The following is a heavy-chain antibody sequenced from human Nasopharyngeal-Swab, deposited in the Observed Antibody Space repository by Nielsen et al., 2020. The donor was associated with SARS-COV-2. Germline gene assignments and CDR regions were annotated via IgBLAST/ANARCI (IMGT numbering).Heavy chain of an antibody. Sequence: GESLKISCVGSGFTFGTPAMTWVRQAPGKGLEWVSSVSESGDVTYYADSVKGRFTISRDNSKNTLYLQMNSLRAEDTAVYYCAVGSSGTTGEGYWGQGALVTVSS. CDR1: GFTFGTPA. V-gene: IGHV3-23*01. D-gene: IGHD3-10*01. CDR2: VSESGDVT. J-gene: IGHJ4*02. CDR3: AVGSSGTTGEGY.